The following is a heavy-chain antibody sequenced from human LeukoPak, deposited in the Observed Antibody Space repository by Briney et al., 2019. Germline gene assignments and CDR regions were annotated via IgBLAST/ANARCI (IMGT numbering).Heavy chain of an antibody. D-gene: IGHD6-19*01. J-gene: IGHJ4*02. CDR3: AKSPGSEGWYLHY. V-gene: IGHV3-30*04. CDR2: ISYDGSHI. CDR1: GFTFNNYA. Sequence: GGSLRLSCAASGFTFNNYAMHWVRQAPGKGLEWVAAISYDGSHIYYADSVKGRFSISRDNSKNTLYLHMNSLRADDTAVYYCAKSPGSEGWYLHYWGQGTLVTVSS.